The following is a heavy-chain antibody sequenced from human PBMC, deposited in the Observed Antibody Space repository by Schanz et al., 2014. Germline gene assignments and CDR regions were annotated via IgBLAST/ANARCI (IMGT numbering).Heavy chain of an antibody. Sequence: QVQLVQSGVEVKKPGASVKVSCKASGYSFTGYYMNWVRQAPGQGLEWMGWINPSSGGTNYAQKFQGRVTMTRDTSTTTVYMDLSTLRSEDTAVYYCARGSCTASGCYDAFDLWGQGTLVTVSS. J-gene: IGHJ3*01. CDR2: INPSSGGT. D-gene: IGHD2-2*01. CDR1: GYSFTGYY. CDR3: ARGSCTASGCYDAFDL. V-gene: IGHV1-2*02.